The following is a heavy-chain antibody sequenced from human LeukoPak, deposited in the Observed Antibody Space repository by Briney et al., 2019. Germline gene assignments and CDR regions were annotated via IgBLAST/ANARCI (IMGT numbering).Heavy chain of an antibody. Sequence: GGSLRLSCAASGLTFRNYAMSWVRQAPGKGLEWVSVICANDGNTYYADAVKGRVTISRDNSKDTLYLQMDSLRAEDTDVYYCAKGSGSSCYSPCDYWGQGILVTVSS. CDR2: ICANDGNT. CDR3: AKGSGSSCYSPCDY. CDR1: GLTFRNYA. D-gene: IGHD2-15*01. J-gene: IGHJ4*02. V-gene: IGHV3-23*01.